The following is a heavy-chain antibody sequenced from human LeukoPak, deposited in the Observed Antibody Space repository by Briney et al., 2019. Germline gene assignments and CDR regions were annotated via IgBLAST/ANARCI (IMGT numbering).Heavy chain of an antibody. CDR1: GGSFSGYY. CDR3: ARGVPAAIFRYNWFDP. Sequence: PSETLSLTCAVYGGSFSGYYWSWIRQPPGKGLGWIGEINHNGSTNYNPSLKSRVTISVDTSKNQFSLKLSSVTAADTAVYYCARGVPAAIFRYNWFDPWGQGTLVTISS. V-gene: IGHV4-34*01. CDR2: INHNGST. D-gene: IGHD2-2*01. J-gene: IGHJ5*02.